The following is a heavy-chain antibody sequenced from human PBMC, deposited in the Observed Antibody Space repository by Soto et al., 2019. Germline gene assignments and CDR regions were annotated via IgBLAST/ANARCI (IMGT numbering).Heavy chain of an antibody. CDR3: AKNHCSSTSCYANYYYYYGMDV. Sequence: PGGSVRLSCAASGFTFDDYTMHWVRQAPGKGLEWVSLISWDGGSTYYADSVKGRFTISRDNSKNSLYLQMNSLRTEDTALYYCAKNHCSSTSCYANYYYYYGMDVWGQGTKVTVSS. J-gene: IGHJ6*02. CDR1: GFTFDDYT. V-gene: IGHV3-43*01. CDR2: ISWDGGST. D-gene: IGHD2-2*01.